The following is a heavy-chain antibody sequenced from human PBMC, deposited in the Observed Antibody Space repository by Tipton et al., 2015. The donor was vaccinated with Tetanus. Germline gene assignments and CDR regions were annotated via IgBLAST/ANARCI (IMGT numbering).Heavy chain of an antibody. J-gene: IGHJ6*02. Sequence: TLSLTCAVSGISIGSANYYWSWIRHHPRKGLEWIGYIYYRGSIHYNPSLQSRVTISVDTSQKQISLKVNSVTAADTAVYYCARDRGVRGGYYYYHGMDVWGQGTTVTVSS. CDR1: GISIGSANYY. CDR2: IYYRGSI. V-gene: IGHV4-31*11. D-gene: IGHD3-10*01. CDR3: ARDRGVRGGYYYYHGMDV.